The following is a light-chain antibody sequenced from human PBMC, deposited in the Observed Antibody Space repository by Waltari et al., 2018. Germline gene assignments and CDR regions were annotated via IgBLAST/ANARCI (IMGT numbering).Light chain of an antibody. Sequence: RPRRCSSPTPVWSEVSRTPSGVPDRFSGSIDSPSNSASLTISGLKTEDEADYYCQSYDNNNYWVFGGGTKLTVL. J-gene: IGLJ3*02. CDR2: EVS. V-gene: IGLV6-57*01. CDR3: QSYDNNNYWV.